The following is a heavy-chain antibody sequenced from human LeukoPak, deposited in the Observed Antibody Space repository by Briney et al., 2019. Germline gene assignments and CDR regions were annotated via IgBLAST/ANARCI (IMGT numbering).Heavy chain of an antibody. CDR2: INHSGRT. J-gene: IGHJ4*02. Sequence: SETLSLTCAVYGGSFSDYYWSWIRQPPGKGLEWIAEINHSGRTNYNPSLKSRVTISVDTSKNQFSLKLSSVTAADTAVYYCARDIYDSSGSYYFDYWGQGTLVTVSS. CDR1: GGSFSDYY. D-gene: IGHD3-22*01. V-gene: IGHV4-34*01. CDR3: ARDIYDSSGSYYFDY.